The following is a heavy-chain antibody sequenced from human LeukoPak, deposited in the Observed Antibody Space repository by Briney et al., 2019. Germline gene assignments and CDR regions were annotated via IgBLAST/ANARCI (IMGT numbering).Heavy chain of an antibody. Sequence: PSETLSLTCTVSGASISSYYWSWIRQPPGKGLEWIGSIYYSGSTYYNPSLKSRVTISVDTSKNQFSLKLSSVTAADTAVYYCARVRVDTAMVNYWGQGTLVTVSS. J-gene: IGHJ4*02. V-gene: IGHV4-39*07. D-gene: IGHD5-18*01. CDR1: GASISSYY. CDR3: ARVRVDTAMVNY. CDR2: IYYSGST.